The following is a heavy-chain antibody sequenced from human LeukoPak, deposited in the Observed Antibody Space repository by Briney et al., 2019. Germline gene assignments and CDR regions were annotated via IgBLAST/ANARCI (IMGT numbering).Heavy chain of an antibody. Sequence: SQTLSLTCAISGDRVSSNSAAWNWIRQSPSRGLEWLGRTYYRSKWYNDYAVSVKIRITTNPDTSKNQFSLQLNSVTPEDTAVYYCARAHGGNSFVVTNAFDIWGQGTMVTVSS. CDR3: ARAHGGNSFVVTNAFDI. CDR2: TYYRSKWYN. J-gene: IGHJ3*02. D-gene: IGHD4-23*01. V-gene: IGHV6-1*01. CDR1: GDRVSSNSAA.